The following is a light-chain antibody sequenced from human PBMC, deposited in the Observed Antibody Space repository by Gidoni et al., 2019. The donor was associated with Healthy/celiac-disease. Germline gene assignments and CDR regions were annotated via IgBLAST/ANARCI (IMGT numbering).Light chain of an antibody. V-gene: IGKV1-5*03. CDR1: QSISSW. CDR2: KAY. CDR3: QQYNSYST. J-gene: IGKJ5*01. Sequence: DIQMTQSPSTLSASVGDRVTITCRASQSISSWLAWYQQKPGKAPKLMIYKAYSLESGVPSRFSGSGSGTELNLTISSLQPDDFATYYGQQYNSYSTFGQGTRLESK.